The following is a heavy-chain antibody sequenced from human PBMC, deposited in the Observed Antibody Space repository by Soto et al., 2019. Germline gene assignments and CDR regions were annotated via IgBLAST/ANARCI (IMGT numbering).Heavy chain of an antibody. CDR1: GFTFTSSA. CDR3: AAERNYYDSSGYDFRFDP. CDR2: IVVGSGNT. V-gene: IGHV1-58*02. D-gene: IGHD3-22*01. J-gene: IGHJ5*02. Sequence: SVKVSCKASGFTFTSSAMQWVRQARGQRLEWIGWIVVGSGNTNYAQKFQERVTITRDMSTSTAYMELSSLRSEDTAVYYCAAERNYYDSSGYDFRFDPWGQGTLVTVSS.